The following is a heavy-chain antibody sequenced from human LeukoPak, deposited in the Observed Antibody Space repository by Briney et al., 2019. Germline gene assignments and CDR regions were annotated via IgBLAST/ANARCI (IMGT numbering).Heavy chain of an antibody. CDR2: INHSGST. Sequence: PSETLSLTCAVYGGPFSGYYWSWIRQPPGKGLEWIGEINHSGSTNYNPSLKSRVTISVDTSKNQFSLKLRSVTAADTAVYYCARARRQWLVGANIRGDNPPYYYDYWGQGILVTVSS. D-gene: IGHD6-19*01. CDR1: GGPFSGYY. J-gene: IGHJ4*02. V-gene: IGHV4-34*01. CDR3: ARARRQWLVGANIRGDNPPYYYDY.